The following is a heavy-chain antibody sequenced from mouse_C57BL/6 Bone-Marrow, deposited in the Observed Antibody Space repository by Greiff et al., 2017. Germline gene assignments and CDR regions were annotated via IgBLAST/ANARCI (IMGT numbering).Heavy chain of an antibody. J-gene: IGHJ3*01. Sequence: EVQLQQSGAELVRPGASVKLSCTASGFNIKDDYMHWVKQRPEQGLEWIGWIDPENGDTEYASKFQGKATITADTSSNTAYLQLSSLTSEDTAVYYCTIEGYDEGFAYWGQGTLVTVSA. CDR3: TIEGYDEGFAY. V-gene: IGHV14-4*01. D-gene: IGHD2-2*01. CDR2: IDPENGDT. CDR1: GFNIKDDY.